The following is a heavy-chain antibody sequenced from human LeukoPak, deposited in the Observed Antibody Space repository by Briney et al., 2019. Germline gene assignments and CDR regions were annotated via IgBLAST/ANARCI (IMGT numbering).Heavy chain of an antibody. V-gene: IGHV3-48*01. D-gene: IGHD5-12*01. CDR3: AARGGYTPFDY. Sequence: GGSLRLSCAASGFTFSSYSMNWVRQAPGKGLEWVSYISSSSSTIYYADSVKGRFTISRDNAKNSLYLQMNSLRAEDTAVYYCAARGGYTPFDYWGQGTLVTVSS. CDR2: ISSSSSTI. CDR1: GFTFSSYS. J-gene: IGHJ4*02.